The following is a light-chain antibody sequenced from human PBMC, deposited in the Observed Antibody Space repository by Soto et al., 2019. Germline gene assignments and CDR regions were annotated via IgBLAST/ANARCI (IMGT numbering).Light chain of an antibody. J-gene: IGLJ1*01. CDR1: SSDVGGYNY. CDR2: DAS. CDR3: CSFAGTYALYV. V-gene: IGLV2-11*01. Sequence: QSALTQPRSVSGSPGQSVAISCTGTSSDVGGYNYVSWYQQHPGKVPKLMIYDASNRPSGVPDRFSGSKSGNTASLTISGLQAEDEADYYCCSFAGTYALYVFGTGTKLTVL.